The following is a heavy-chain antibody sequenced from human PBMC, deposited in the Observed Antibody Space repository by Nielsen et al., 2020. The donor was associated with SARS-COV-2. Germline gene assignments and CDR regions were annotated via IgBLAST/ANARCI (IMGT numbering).Heavy chain of an antibody. D-gene: IGHD3-10*01. CDR1: GGSISSYY. J-gene: IGHJ6*02. CDR3: ARPGVSGSSYYYYGMDV. CDR2: IYNSGSS. Sequence: SETLSLTCTVSGGSISSYYWSWIRQPPGKGLEWIGYIYNSGSSIYNPSLKSRLTISADTSQNQVSLNLGAVTAADTAVYYCARPGVSGSSYYYYGMDVWGQGTTVTVSS. V-gene: IGHV4-4*09.